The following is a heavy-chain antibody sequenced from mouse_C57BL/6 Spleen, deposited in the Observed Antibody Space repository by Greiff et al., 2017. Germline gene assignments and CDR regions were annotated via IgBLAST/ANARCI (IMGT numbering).Heavy chain of an antibody. V-gene: IGHV1-81*01. D-gene: IGHD2-4*01. CDR2: IYPRSGNT. CDR3: ARLEDYDGYFDY. CDR1: GYTFTSYG. J-gene: IGHJ2*01. Sequence: VQLQQPGAELVRPGTSVKLSCKASGYTFTSYGISWVKQRTGQGLEWIGEIYPRSGNTYYNEKFKGKATLTADKSSSTAYMELRSLTSEDSAVYFCARLEDYDGYFDYWGQGTTLTVSS.